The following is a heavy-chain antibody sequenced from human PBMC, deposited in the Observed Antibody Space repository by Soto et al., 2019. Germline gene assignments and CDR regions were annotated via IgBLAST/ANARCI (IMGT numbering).Heavy chain of an antibody. V-gene: IGHV3-21*01. Sequence: SGGSLRLSCAASGFTFSSYSMNWVRQAPGKGLEWVSSISSSSSYIYYADSVKGRFTISRDNAKNSLYLQMNSLRAEDTAVYYCARDPHWRAARGIYFDYWGQGTLVTVSS. CDR2: ISSSSSYI. D-gene: IGHD6-6*01. CDR1: GFTFSSYS. J-gene: IGHJ4*02. CDR3: ARDPHWRAARGIYFDY.